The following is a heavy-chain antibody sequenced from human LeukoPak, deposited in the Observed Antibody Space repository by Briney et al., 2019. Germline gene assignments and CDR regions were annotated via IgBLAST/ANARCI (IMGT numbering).Heavy chain of an antibody. CDR1: GFTFSSYW. CDR2: IKQDGSEK. J-gene: IGHJ6*02. CDR3: ARDRVGQWLIYYYGMDV. Sequence: PGGSLRLSCAASGFTFSSYWMSWVRQAPGKGLEWVANIKQDGSEKYYVDSVKGRFTISRDNAKNSLYLQMNSLRAEDTAVYYCARDRVGQWLIYYYGMDVWGQGPTVTVSS. V-gene: IGHV3-7*01. D-gene: IGHD6-19*01.